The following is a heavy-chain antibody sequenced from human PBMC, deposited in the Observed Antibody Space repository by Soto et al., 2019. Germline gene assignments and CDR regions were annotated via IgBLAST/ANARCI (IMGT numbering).Heavy chain of an antibody. CDR2: INHSGST. J-gene: IGHJ1*01. CDR1: VGSFSGYY. D-gene: IGHD5-18*01. V-gene: IGHV4-34*01. Sequence: SETLSLTCAFYVGSFSGYYWSCIRHPPGKWLEWIGEINHSGSTNYNPSLKSRVTISVDTSKNQFSLKLSSVTAADTAVYYCARAYRRGYSYGDGYFKHWGQGTLVIVSS. CDR3: ARAYRRGYSYGDGYFKH.